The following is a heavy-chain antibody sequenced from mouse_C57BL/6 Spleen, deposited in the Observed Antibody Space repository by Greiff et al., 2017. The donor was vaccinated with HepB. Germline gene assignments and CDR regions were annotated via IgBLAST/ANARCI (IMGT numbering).Heavy chain of an antibody. Sequence: VQLQQSGPELVKPGASVKIPCKASGYTFTDYNMDWVKQSHGKSLEWIGDINPNNGGTIYNQKFKGKATLTVEKSSSTAYMELRSLTSEDTAVYYCARGELGRRGYFDYWGQGTTLTVSS. CDR2: INPNNGGT. V-gene: IGHV1-18*01. CDR1: GYTFTDYN. J-gene: IGHJ2*01. D-gene: IGHD4-1*01. CDR3: ARGELGRRGYFDY.